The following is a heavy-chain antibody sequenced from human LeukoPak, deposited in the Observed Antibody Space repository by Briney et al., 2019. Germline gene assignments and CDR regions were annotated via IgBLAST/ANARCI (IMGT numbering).Heavy chain of an antibody. CDR3: AREGHQLPYFDY. CDR2: IYRGDST. V-gene: IGHV3-53*01. Sequence: QPGGSLRLSCAASGFTVSSYYVNWVRQAPGKGLEWVSVIYRGDSTYYADSVKGRFTNSRDNSKNTLYLQMNSLGAEDTAVYYCAREGHQLPYFDYWGQGTLVTVSS. D-gene: IGHD2-2*01. J-gene: IGHJ4*02. CDR1: GFTVSSYY.